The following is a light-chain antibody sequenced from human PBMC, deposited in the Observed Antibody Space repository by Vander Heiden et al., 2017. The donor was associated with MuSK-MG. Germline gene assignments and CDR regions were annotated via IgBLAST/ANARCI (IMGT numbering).Light chain of an antibody. Sequence: QPVLTQSSSASASLGSSVKFTCTLSSGHSRYIIAWSQQQPGKAPRYLMKLQGSGTYNKGIGVPDRFSVSSSGAVRYLTITNLQSEVEADYYSKTWDSNTRRMFGGGTKLTVL. CDR3: KTWDSNTRRM. CDR1: SGHSRYI. CDR2: LQGSGTY. V-gene: IGLV4-60*03. J-gene: IGLJ3*02.